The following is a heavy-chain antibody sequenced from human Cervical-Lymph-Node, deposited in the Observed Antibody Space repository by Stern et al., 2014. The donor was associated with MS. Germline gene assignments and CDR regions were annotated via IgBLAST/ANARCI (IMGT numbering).Heavy chain of an antibody. Sequence: QLVESGAEIRKPVASVKISCEASGYTFTTYYIHWVRQAPGQGLEWVALFNPSGGKSTYAQRFQGRVTVTGDRSTSTVSLELTGLTSEDTAVYYCARVLSLATSDSWGQGTLVIVSS. V-gene: IGHV1-46*01. CDR1: GYTFTTYY. CDR3: ARVLSLATSDS. D-gene: IGHD1-1*01. CDR2: FNPSGGKS. J-gene: IGHJ4*02.